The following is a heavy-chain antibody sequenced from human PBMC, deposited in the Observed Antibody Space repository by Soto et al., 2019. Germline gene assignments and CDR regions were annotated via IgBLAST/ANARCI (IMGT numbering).Heavy chain of an antibody. CDR3: ARDPDSSGYYYFDY. J-gene: IGHJ4*02. CDR1: RFTFSSYA. D-gene: IGHD3-22*01. Sequence: EVQLVESGGGLVQPGGSLRLSCAASRFTFSSYAMHWVRQAPGKGLEYVSAISSYGGSTYYANSVKGRFTISRDNSKNTLYLQMGSLRAEDMAVYYCARDPDSSGYYYFDYWGQGTLVTVSS. CDR2: ISSYGGST. V-gene: IGHV3-64*01.